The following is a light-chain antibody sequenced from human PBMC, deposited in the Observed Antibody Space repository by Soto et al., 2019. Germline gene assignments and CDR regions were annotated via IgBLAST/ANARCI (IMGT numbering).Light chain of an antibody. CDR2: GAS. V-gene: IGKV3-20*01. CDR1: QNFGSRS. Sequence: EIVLTQSPGTLSLLPGEKATLSCRASQNFGSRSLAWYQQRPGQAPRLLIYGASIRATDSPDRFSGSGSGTDFTLTINRXEPEDFAVYYCQQYAGSPETFGQGTKVDIK. J-gene: IGKJ1*01. CDR3: QQYAGSPET.